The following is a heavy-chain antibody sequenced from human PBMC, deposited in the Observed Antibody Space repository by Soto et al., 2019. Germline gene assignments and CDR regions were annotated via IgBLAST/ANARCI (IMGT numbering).Heavy chain of an antibody. CDR3: ARRAETNGWNGFGADKYYFDF. CDR1: GYTLTSYD. CDR2: MNPNTGNS. D-gene: IGHD1-1*01. Sequence: GASVKVSCKAFGYTLTSYDIYWVRQATGQGLEWMGWMNPNTGNSAYAQKFQGRVTVTSDTSINTVHMELSSLRSEDTAVYYCARRAETNGWNGFGADKYYFDFWGQGTLVTVSS. V-gene: IGHV1-8*01. J-gene: IGHJ4*02.